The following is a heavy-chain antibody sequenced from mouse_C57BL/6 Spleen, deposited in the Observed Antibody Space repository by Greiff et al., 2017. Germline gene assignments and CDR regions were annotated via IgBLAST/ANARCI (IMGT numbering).Heavy chain of an antibody. D-gene: IGHD1-1*01. CDR2: IYPGSGNT. CDR1: GYSFTSYY. J-gene: IGHJ1*03. CDR3: AYYYGSHWYFDV. V-gene: IGHV1-66*01. Sequence: QVQLKESGPELVKPGASVKISCKASGYSFTSYYIHWVKQRPGQGLEWIGWIYPGSGNTKYNEKFKGKATLTADTSSSTAYMQLSSLTSEDSAVYYCAYYYGSHWYFDVWGTGTTVTVSS.